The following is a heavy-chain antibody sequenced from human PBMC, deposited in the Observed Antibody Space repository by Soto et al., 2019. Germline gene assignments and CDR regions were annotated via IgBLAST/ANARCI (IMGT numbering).Heavy chain of an antibody. J-gene: IGHJ3*02. CDR2: IYYSGST. CDR3: ARVPCSTTSCYHSAFDI. V-gene: IGHV4-59*01. D-gene: IGHD2-2*01. Sequence: QVQLQESGPGLVKPSETLSLTCTVSGGSISSYYYSWIRQPPGKGLEWIGYIYYSGSTNYTPSLKSRVTISIYTSKNQFSLKLSSVTAADTAVYYCARVPCSTTSCYHSAFDIWGQGTMVTVSS. CDR1: GGSISSYY.